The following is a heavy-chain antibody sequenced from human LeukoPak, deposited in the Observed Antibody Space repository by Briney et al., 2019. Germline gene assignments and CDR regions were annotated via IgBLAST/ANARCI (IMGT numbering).Heavy chain of an antibody. D-gene: IGHD1-26*01. CDR3: AKDNGWAAFDAFDI. V-gene: IGHV3-9*01. J-gene: IGHJ3*02. Sequence: PGGSLRLSCAASGFTFSSYSMNWVRQAPGKGLEWVSGISWNSGSIGYADSVKGRFTISRDNAKNSLYLQMNSLRAEDTALYYCAKDNGWAAFDAFDIWGQGTMVTVSS. CDR2: ISWNSGSI. CDR1: GFTFSSYS.